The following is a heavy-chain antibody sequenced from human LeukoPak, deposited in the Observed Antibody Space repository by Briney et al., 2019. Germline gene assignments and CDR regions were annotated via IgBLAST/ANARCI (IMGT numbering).Heavy chain of an antibody. V-gene: IGHV4-34*01. J-gene: IGHJ6*03. CDR1: GGSFSGYY. CDR3: ARGKTDYYASGSYYKHYYYYMDV. CDR2: INHSGST. D-gene: IGHD3-10*01. Sequence: SETLSLTCAVYGGSFSGYYWSWIRQPPGKGLEWIGEINHSGSTNYNPSLKSRVTISVDTSKNQFSLKLSSVTAADTAVYYCARGKTDYYASGSYYKHYYYYMDVWGKGTTVTVSS.